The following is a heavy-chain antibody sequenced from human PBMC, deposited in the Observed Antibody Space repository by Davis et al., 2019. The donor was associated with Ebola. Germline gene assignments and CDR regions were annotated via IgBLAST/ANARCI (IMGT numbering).Heavy chain of an antibody. CDR3: ARDLSWYHAFDV. Sequence: GESLKISCAASGFTFSSYSMNWVRQAPGKGLEWVSSIGIRSSYIYYADSVKGRFTISRDNAKNSLYLQMNSLRAEDTAVYYCARDLSWYHAFDVWGQGTMVTVSS. J-gene: IGHJ3*01. CDR2: IGIRSSYI. D-gene: IGHD6-13*01. CDR1: GFTFSSYS. V-gene: IGHV3-21*01.